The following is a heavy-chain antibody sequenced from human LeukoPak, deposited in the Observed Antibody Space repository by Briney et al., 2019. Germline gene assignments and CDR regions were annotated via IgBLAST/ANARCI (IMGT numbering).Heavy chain of an antibody. CDR3: ARSSSTYAFDI. J-gene: IGHJ3*02. Sequence: PSETLSLTCTVSGGSISSSRYYWGWLRQPPGKGLEWIGSIYYSGSTYYNPSLKSRVTISVDTSKNQFSLKLSSVTAADTAVYYCARSSSTYAFDIWGQGTMVTVSS. CDR1: GGSISSSRYY. V-gene: IGHV4-39*07. CDR2: IYYSGST. D-gene: IGHD2-2*01.